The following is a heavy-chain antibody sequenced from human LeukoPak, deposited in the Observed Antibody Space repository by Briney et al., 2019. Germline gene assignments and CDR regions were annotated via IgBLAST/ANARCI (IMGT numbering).Heavy chain of an antibody. J-gene: IGHJ5*02. CDR1: GFNFANHA. V-gene: IGHV3-23*01. CDR3: AKEGAVAGNWFDP. Sequence: PGGSLRLSCAASGFNFANHAMSWVRQTPGKGLEWVSAISGGGGSTYYADSVKGRFTISRDNSKNTLYLQMNSLRAEDTAVYYCAKEGAVAGNWFDPWGQGTLVTVSS. D-gene: IGHD6-19*01. CDR2: ISGGGGST.